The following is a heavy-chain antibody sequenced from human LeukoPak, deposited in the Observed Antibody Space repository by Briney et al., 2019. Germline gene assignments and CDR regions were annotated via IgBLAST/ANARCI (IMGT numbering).Heavy chain of an antibody. Sequence: GASVKVSCKASGYTFTSYYMHWVRQAPGQGLEWMGIINPSGGSTSYAQKFQGRVTITRNTSISTAYMELSSLRSEDTAVYYCARGKSSGSHSAAFDYWGQGTLVTVSS. V-gene: IGHV1-46*01. CDR2: INPSGGST. D-gene: IGHD3-10*01. CDR1: GYTFTSYY. CDR3: ARGKSSGSHSAAFDY. J-gene: IGHJ4*02.